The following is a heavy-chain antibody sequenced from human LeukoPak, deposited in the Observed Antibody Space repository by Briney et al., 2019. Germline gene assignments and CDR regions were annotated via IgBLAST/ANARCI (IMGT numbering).Heavy chain of an antibody. D-gene: IGHD3-3*01. CDR2: IRGSGAPT. CDR3: AMWYDFWSGRDY. J-gene: IGHJ4*02. V-gene: IGHV3-23*01. Sequence: GSLRLSCAASGFTASGFTFSYYAISWVRQAPGKGLEWVSAIRGSGAPTYYADSVKGRFTISRDNSKNTVYFEMNSLRAEDTAVYYCAMWYDFWSGRDYWGQGTLVTVSS. CDR1: GFTFSYYA.